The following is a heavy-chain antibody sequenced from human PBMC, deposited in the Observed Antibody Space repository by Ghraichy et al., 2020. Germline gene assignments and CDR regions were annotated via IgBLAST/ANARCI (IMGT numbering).Heavy chain of an antibody. V-gene: IGHV3-21*01. J-gene: IGHJ4*02. D-gene: IGHD6-19*01. CDR2: ISSGGDYI. CDR1: GFGFRTSG. Sequence: GSLNIACAASGFGFRTSGMSWVRQAPGKGLEWVSSISSGGDYIYYADSVKGRFSISRDNANNSLYLQLNSLRAEDTALYYCARIAVSGTWFYDYWGQGTLVSVSS. CDR3: ARIAVSGTWFYDY.